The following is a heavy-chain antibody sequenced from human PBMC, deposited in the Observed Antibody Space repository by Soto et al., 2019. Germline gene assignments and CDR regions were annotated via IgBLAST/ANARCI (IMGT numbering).Heavy chain of an antibody. V-gene: IGHV3-30*18. CDR2: ISYDGSNK. CDR1: GFTFSSYG. CDR3: AKDGGYCSSTSCERGDAFDI. Sequence: GGSLRLSCAASGFTFSSYGMHWVRQAPGKGLEWVAVISYDGSNKYYADSVKGRFTISRDNSKNTLYLQMNSLRAEDTAVYYCAKDGGYCSSTSCERGDAFDIWGQGTMVTVSS. D-gene: IGHD2-2*03. J-gene: IGHJ3*02.